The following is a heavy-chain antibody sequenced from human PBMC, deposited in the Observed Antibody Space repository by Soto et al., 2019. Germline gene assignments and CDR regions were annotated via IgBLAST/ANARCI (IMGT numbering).Heavy chain of an antibody. Sequence: XVQLQESGPGLVKPSETLSLTCTVSGGSISSYYWSWIRQPPGKGLEWIGYIYYSGSTNYTPSLKSRLTRAVDTSKTQFSRKLSSVTAADTAVYYCARAWGRVFDYWGQGTLVTVSS. V-gene: IGHV4-59*01. D-gene: IGHD3-16*01. J-gene: IGHJ4*02. CDR3: ARAWGRVFDY. CDR2: IYYSGST. CDR1: GGSISSYY.